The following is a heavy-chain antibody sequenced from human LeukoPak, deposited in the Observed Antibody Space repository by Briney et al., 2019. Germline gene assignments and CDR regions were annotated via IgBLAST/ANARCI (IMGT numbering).Heavy chain of an antibody. CDR1: GYHFTSYW. V-gene: IGHV5-51*01. CDR2: IYPGDSDT. CDR3: ARRYCSSTSCYFSNWFDP. J-gene: IGHJ5*02. Sequence: GGSLEISCKGSGYHFTSYWIGGGRPVPGKGLEGMGIIYPGDSDTRYSPSFQGQVTISADKSISTAYLQWSSLKASDTAMYYCARRYCSSTSCYFSNWFDPWGQGTLVTVSS. D-gene: IGHD2-2*01.